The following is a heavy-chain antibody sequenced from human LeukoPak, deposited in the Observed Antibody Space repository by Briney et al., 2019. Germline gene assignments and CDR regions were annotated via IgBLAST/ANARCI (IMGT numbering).Heavy chain of an antibody. V-gene: IGHV3-23*03. Sequence: GGSLRLSCAASGFLFSSYGMSWVRQAPGKGLEWVSGIYTGGGSYADSVRGRFTISRDNSKNTLYLQMNSLRAEDTALYYCAKDSCSSTSCYDVVATNGMDVWGQGTTVTVSS. J-gene: IGHJ6*02. D-gene: IGHD2-2*01. CDR1: GFLFSSYG. CDR3: AKDSCSSTSCYDVVATNGMDV. CDR2: IYTGGG.